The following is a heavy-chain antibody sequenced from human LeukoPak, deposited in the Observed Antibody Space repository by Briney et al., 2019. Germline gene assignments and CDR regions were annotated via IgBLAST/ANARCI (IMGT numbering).Heavy chain of an antibody. CDR1: GFTFSSYA. Sequence: GGSLRLSCAASGFTFSSYAMTWVRQVPGKGLEWVSSMIISGGSTYYADSVKGRFTISRDNSKNTLYLQTNSLRVEDTALYYCARETKIDYWGQGALVTVSS. D-gene: IGHD1-7*01. CDR3: ARETKIDY. CDR2: MIISGGST. J-gene: IGHJ4*02. V-gene: IGHV3-23*01.